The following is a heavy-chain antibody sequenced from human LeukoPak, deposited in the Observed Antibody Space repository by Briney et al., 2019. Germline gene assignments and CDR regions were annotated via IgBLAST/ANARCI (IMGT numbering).Heavy chain of an antibody. V-gene: IGHV4-34*01. Sequence: SETLSLTCAVYGGSFSGYYWSWIRQPPGKGLEWIGNIHYSGTSYYNSSLKSRVTISVDTSKSQVSLKLSSVTAADTAVYYCATQYYDSVGYYPPGDYWGQGTLVTVSS. CDR1: GGSFSGYY. J-gene: IGHJ4*02. CDR3: ATQYYDSVGYYPPGDY. CDR2: IHYSGTS. D-gene: IGHD3-22*01.